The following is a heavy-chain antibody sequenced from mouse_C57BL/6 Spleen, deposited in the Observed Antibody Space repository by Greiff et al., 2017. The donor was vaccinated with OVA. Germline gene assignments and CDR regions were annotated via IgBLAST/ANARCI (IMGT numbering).Heavy chain of an antibody. V-gene: IGHV1-64*01. CDR3: SIWYYCCTTCAMDY. CDR2: IHPNSGST. CDR1: GYTFTSYW. D-gene: IGHD1-1*01. J-gene: IGHJ4*01. Sequence: VQLQQPGAELVKPGASVKLSCKASGYTFTSYWMHWVKQRPGQGLEWIGMIHPNSGSTNYNEKFKSKATLTVDTSSSTAYMQLSSLTSEDSSVSYCSIWYYCCTTCAMDYWGPGTSVTVSS.